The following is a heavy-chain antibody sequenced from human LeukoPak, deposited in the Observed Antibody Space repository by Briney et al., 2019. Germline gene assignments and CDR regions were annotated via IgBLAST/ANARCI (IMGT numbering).Heavy chain of an antibody. Sequence: ASVKVSCKASGYTFTSYSLNWVRQAPGQGLEWMGIINPSGGTTNYAQKFQGRVTMTRDTSTSTVYMELSSLRSEDTAVYYCARESDNVVVPAAIGYWGQGTLVTVSS. CDR3: ARESDNVVVPAAIGY. D-gene: IGHD2-2*01. V-gene: IGHV1-46*01. CDR2: INPSGGTT. J-gene: IGHJ4*02. CDR1: GYTFTSYS.